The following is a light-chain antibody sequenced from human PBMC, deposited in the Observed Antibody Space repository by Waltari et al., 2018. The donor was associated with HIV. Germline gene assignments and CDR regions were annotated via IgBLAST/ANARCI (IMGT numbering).Light chain of an antibody. CDR1: NSTIGKTY. CDR2: DSD. J-gene: IGLJ3*02. Sequence: QSVLTQPPSVSAAPGQKVTIACTGSNSTIGKTYLSWYQQLPGTAPKLLIYDSDKRPSGIPDRFCCSKFGTSATLGITVLQTGDGANYYCVTWDTRLRAVVFGGGTKLTVL. CDR3: VTWDTRLRAVV. V-gene: IGLV1-51*01.